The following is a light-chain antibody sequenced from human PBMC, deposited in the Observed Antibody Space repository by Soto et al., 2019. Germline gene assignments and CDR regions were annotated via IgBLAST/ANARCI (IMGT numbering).Light chain of an antibody. Sequence: EVVLTQSPGTLSLSPGERATLSCTASQSVRNNYLAWYQQRPGQAPRLLIHDASSRATGIPDRFSGGGSGTDFTLTISGLEPEDFAVYYCQHYGQPGSFTFGPGTKVDIK. CDR3: QHYGQPGSFT. V-gene: IGKV3-20*01. CDR1: QSVRNNY. CDR2: DAS. J-gene: IGKJ3*01.